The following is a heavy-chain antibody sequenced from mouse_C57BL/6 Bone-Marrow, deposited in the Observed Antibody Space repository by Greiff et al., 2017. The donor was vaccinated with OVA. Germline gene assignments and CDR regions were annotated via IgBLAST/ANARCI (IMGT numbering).Heavy chain of an antibody. CDR2: ISSGSSTI. J-gene: IGHJ2*01. V-gene: IGHV5-17*01. CDR3: ARTQAHYFDY. D-gene: IGHD3-2*02. Sequence: DVHLVESGGGLVKPGGSLKLSCAASGFTFSDYGMHWVRQAPEKGLEWVAYISSGSSTIYYADTVKGRFTISRDNAKNTLFLQMTSLRSEDTAMYYCARTQAHYFDYWGQGTTLTVSS. CDR1: GFTFSDYG.